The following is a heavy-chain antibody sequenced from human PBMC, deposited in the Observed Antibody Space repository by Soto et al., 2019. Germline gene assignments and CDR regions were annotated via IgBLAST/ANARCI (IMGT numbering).Heavy chain of an antibody. V-gene: IGHV2-5*02. D-gene: IGHD5-12*01. Sequence: QITLKESGPALVRPTQTLTLTCSFSGFSLTTRGVAVGWIRQPPGKALEWLALIFWDDDKWYSPSLRRRLTITEDTSKNQVVLTMTYMDPVDTATYYCAHRSRGYAYYFDQWGQGTLVTVSS. CDR1: GFSLTTRGVA. CDR3: AHRSRGYAYYFDQ. J-gene: IGHJ4*02. CDR2: IFWDDDK.